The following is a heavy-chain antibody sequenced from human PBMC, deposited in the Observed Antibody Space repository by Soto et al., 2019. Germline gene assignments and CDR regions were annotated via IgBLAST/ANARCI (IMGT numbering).Heavy chain of an antibody. CDR3: ARGFRNWFNV. CDR2: ISGPSIYI. J-gene: IGHJ6*02. D-gene: IGHD3-10*01. Sequence: EVQLVESGGGLVKPGGSLRLSCVASGFTFSGYSINWVRQAPGKGLEWVSYISGPSIYIYYADSVKGRFTISRDNAKSAVYLQMNSLSAEHQAVYYCARGFRNWFNVWGQGTTVSVSS. CDR1: GFTFSGYS. V-gene: IGHV3-21*01.